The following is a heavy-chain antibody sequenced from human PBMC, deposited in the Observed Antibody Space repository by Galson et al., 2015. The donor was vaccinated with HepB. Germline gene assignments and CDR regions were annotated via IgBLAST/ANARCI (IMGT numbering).Heavy chain of an antibody. Sequence: SLRLSCAASGFTFSSYSMNWVCQAPGKGLEWVAVIWYDGSKKYYADSVKGRFTISRDNSRNTLYVQMNSLRAEDTAVYYCARSRSYGPQDSFDYWGQGTPVTVSS. V-gene: IGHV3-33*08. D-gene: IGHD5-18*01. CDR1: GFTFSSYS. CDR3: ARSRSYGPQDSFDY. J-gene: IGHJ4*02. CDR2: IWYDGSKK.